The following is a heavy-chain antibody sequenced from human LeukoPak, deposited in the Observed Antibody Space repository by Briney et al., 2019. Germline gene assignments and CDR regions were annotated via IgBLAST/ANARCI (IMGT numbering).Heavy chain of an antibody. J-gene: IGHJ3*02. D-gene: IGHD2-21*02. CDR1: GYTFTGYY. CDR3: ARGTVVTAFPDAFDI. CDR2: INPNSGGT. Sequence: ASVKVSCKASGYTFTGYYMHWVRQAPGQGLEWMGWINPNSGGTNYAQKFLGRVTMTRDTSITTAYMELSRLRSDDTAVYYCARGTVVTAFPDAFDIWGQGTMVTVSS. V-gene: IGHV1-2*02.